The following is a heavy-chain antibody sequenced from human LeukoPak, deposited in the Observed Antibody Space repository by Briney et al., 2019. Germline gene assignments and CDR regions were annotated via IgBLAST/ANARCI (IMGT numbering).Heavy chain of an antibody. D-gene: IGHD4-23*01. J-gene: IGHJ6*04. V-gene: IGHV4-34*01. CDR3: ARAYGANSVGDV. Sequence: SETLSLTCAVYGGSFSGYYWSWIRQPPGKGLEWIGEINHSGSTNYNPSLKSRITISVDTSKSQFSLKLSSVTAADTAVYYCARAYGANSVGDVWGKGTTVTISS. CDR1: GGSFSGYY. CDR2: INHSGST.